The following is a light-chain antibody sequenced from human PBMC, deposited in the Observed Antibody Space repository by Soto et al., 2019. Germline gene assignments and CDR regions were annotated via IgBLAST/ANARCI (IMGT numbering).Light chain of an antibody. Sequence: EIVMTQSPATLSVSPGERATLSCRASQSVSSNLAWYQQKPGQAPRLLIYGASTRATGIPARFSGSVSGTEFTLTISILQSEDFAVYYCQQYNNWPRTFGQGTKLEIK. J-gene: IGKJ2*01. CDR3: QQYNNWPRT. CDR1: QSVSSN. V-gene: IGKV3-15*01. CDR2: GAS.